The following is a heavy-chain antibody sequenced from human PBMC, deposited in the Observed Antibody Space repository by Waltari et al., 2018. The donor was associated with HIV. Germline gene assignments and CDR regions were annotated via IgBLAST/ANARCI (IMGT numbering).Heavy chain of an antibody. J-gene: IGHJ4*02. CDR2: INPSGERT. V-gene: IGHV1-46*01. CDR1: GYTFTRYY. CDR3: ARGFSGFDY. Sequence: QVQLVQSGAEVKKPGASVKVSCTASGYTFTRYYMHWARQAPGQGLEWMGVINPSGERTVYAQKFQGRVTMTRDASTSTVYMVLSTLRSEDTAVYYCARGFSGFDYWGQGTLITVSS.